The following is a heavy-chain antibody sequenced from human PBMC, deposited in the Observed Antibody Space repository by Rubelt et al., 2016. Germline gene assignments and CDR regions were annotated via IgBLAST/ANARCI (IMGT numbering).Heavy chain of an antibody. D-gene: IGHD3-10*01. Sequence: EVQLVQSGAEVKKPGESLKISCKGSGYSFTSYWIGWVRQMPGKGLEWMGIIYPGDSYTRSSPSFQGQVTISADKAISTAYLQWSSLKASDTAMDYCARRTATSANGSGVFDPWGQGTLVTVSS. CDR3: ARRTATSANGSGVFDP. CDR1: GYSFTSYW. J-gene: IGHJ5*02. V-gene: IGHV5-51*01. CDR2: IYPGDSYT.